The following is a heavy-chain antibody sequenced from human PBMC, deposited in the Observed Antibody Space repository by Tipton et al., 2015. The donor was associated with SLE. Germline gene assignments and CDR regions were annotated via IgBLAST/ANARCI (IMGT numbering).Heavy chain of an antibody. CDR3: ARRGRRAFDI. D-gene: IGHD1-14*01. CDR1: GGSFSGYY. CDR2: INHSGST. V-gene: IGHV4-34*01. J-gene: IGHJ3*02. Sequence: TLSLTCAVYGGSFSGYYWGWIRQPPGQGLEWIGDINHSGSTNYNPSLKSRVTISVDTSKNQFSLKLSSVTAADTAVYYWARRGRRAFDIWGQGTMVTVSS.